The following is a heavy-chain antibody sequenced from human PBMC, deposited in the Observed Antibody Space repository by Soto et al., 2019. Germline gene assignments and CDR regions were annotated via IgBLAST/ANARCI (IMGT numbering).Heavy chain of an antibody. CDR3: ARVNVDHYYGSGSYYTNWFDP. CDR2: MNPNSGKT. Sequence: ASVKISCKASGYTFTSYDINWVRQATGQGLEWMGWMNPNSGKTGYAQKFQGRVTMTRNTSISTAYMELSSLRSEDTAVYYCARVNVDHYYGSGSYYTNWFDPWGQGTLVTVSS. J-gene: IGHJ5*02. CDR1: GYTFTSYD. V-gene: IGHV1-8*01. D-gene: IGHD3-10*01.